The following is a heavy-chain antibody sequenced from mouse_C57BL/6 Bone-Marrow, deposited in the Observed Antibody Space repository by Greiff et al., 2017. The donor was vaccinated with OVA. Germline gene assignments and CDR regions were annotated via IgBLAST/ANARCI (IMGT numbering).Heavy chain of an antibody. CDR1: GYTFTSYW. CDR3: ATLKDY. V-gene: IGHV1-7*01. J-gene: IGHJ2*01. Sequence: VQLQQSGAELAKPGASVKLSCKASGYTFTSYWMHWVKQRPGQGLEWIGYINPSSGYTKYNQKFKDKATLTVDTSSSTAYMQLSSLTSEDSAVYYCATLKDYWGQGTTLTVSS. CDR2: INPSSGYT.